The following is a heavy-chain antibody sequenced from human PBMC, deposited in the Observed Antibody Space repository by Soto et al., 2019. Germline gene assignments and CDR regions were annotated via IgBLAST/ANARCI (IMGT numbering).Heavy chain of an antibody. CDR3: ARDRGLGSGWYGWFDP. D-gene: IGHD6-19*01. Sequence: SETLSLTCAVSGGSISSGGYSWSWIRHPPGKGLEWIGYIYHSGSTYYNPSLKSRVTISVDRSKNQFSLKLSSVTAADTAVYYCARDRGLGSGWYGWFDPWGQGTLVTVSS. CDR1: GGSISSGGYS. CDR2: IYHSGST. J-gene: IGHJ5*02. V-gene: IGHV4-30-2*01.